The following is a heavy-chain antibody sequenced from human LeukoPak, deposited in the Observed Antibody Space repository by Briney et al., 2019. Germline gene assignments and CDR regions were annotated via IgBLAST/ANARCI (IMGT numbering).Heavy chain of an antibody. D-gene: IGHD1-26*01. Sequence: GGSLILSCAASGFTFSSYAMSWVRPAPGKGLEWVSAISGSGGSTYYADSVKGRFTISRDNSKNTLYLQMNSLRAEDTAVCYCAKDSGSYYYYYGMDIWGQGTTVTVSS. J-gene: IGHJ6*02. CDR1: GFTFSSYA. V-gene: IGHV3-23*01. CDR2: ISGSGGST. CDR3: AKDSGSYYYYYGMDI.